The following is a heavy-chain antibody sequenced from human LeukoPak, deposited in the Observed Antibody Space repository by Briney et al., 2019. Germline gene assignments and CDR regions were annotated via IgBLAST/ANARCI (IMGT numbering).Heavy chain of an antibody. J-gene: IGHJ4*02. CDR1: GFTFSTYA. Sequence: GGPLRLSCAASGFTFSTYAMHWVRQAPGKGLEWVAVISNDGSNEYYANSVKGRFTISRDNSKNTLYLQMNSLRAEDTAVYYCARVRGTAPYYILTGYYSHWGQGTLVTVSS. CDR2: ISNDGSNE. D-gene: IGHD3-9*01. V-gene: IGHV3-30-3*01. CDR3: ARVRGTAPYYILTGYYSH.